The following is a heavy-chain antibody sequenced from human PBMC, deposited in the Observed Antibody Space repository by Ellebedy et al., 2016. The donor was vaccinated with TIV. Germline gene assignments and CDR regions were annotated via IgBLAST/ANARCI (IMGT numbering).Heavy chain of an antibody. Sequence: SETLSLXCTVSGGSMSTNYWSWIWQPPGKGLEWIGYISYTGSTNYSPSLNSRVTISVDTSKNQFSLKLTSVTAADTAVYYCAAEVTMVRGLIVHWGQGTLVTVSS. V-gene: IGHV4-59*01. CDR1: GGSMSTNY. CDR2: ISYTGST. J-gene: IGHJ4*02. D-gene: IGHD3-10*01. CDR3: AAEVTMVRGLIVH.